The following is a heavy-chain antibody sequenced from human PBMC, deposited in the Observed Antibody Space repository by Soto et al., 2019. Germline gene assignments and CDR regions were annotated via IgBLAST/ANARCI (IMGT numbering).Heavy chain of an antibody. Sequence: GGPLRLSCAASGFTFSSYAMSWVRQAPGKGLEWVSAISGSGGSTYYADSVKGRFTISRDNSKNTLYLQMNSLRAEDTAVYYCAKDLYSSSSALYFDYWGQGTLVTVSS. CDR3: AKDLYSSSSALYFDY. CDR2: ISGSGGST. J-gene: IGHJ4*02. D-gene: IGHD6-6*01. CDR1: GFTFSSYA. V-gene: IGHV3-23*01.